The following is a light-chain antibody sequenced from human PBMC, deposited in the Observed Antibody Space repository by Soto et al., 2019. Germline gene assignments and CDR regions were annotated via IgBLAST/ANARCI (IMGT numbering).Light chain of an antibody. J-gene: IGKJ4*01. CDR2: GAS. V-gene: IGKV3-20*01. CDR1: QSVSSNY. Sequence: IVLTQSPGTLSLSPGERATLSCRASQSVSSNYLAWYQQKPGQAPRLLIYGASSRATGIPDRFSGSGSGTDFTLTISRLEPEDLAVYDCQQYCSSPALTFGGGTKVDIK. CDR3: QQYCSSPALT.